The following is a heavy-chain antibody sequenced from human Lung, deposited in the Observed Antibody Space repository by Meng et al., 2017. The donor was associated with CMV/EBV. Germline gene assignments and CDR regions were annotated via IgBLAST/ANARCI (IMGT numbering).Heavy chain of an antibody. J-gene: IGHJ6*02. CDR1: GGTFSSYT. Sequence: XVXVSXXASGGTFSSYTISWVRQAPGQGLEWMGRIIPILGIANYAQKFQGRVTITADKSTSTAYMELSSLRSEDTAVYDCAGSGVVVVPAALAPLEYYGMDVWGQGTTVXVSS. CDR3: AGSGVVVVPAALAPLEYYGMDV. CDR2: IIPILGIA. D-gene: IGHD2-2*01. V-gene: IGHV1-69*02.